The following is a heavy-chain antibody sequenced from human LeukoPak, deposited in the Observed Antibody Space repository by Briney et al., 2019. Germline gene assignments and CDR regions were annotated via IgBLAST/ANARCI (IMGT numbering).Heavy chain of an antibody. CDR2: MNPNSGNT. J-gene: IGHJ6*02. CDR3: ARGTEYSSSWYYYYYYGMDV. V-gene: IGHV1-8*02. CDR1: GYTFTSYG. Sequence: ASVTVSCKASGYTFTSYGISWVRQATGQGLEWMGWMNPNSGNTGYAQKFQGRVTMTRNTSISTAYMELSSLRSEDTAVYYCARGTEYSSSWYYYYYYGMDVWGQGTTVTVSS. D-gene: IGHD6-13*01.